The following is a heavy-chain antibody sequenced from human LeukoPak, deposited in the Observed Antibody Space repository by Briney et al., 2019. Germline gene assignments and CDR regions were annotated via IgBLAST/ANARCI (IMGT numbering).Heavy chain of an antibody. Sequence: ASVKVSCKASGYTFTSYDINWVRQATGQGLEWMGWMNPNSGNTGYAQKFQGRVTMTRDTSISTAYMELSRLRSDDTAVYYCASGEDIVVVVAATPYYMDVWGKGTTVTVSS. CDR2: MNPNSGNT. J-gene: IGHJ6*03. CDR1: GYTFTSYD. V-gene: IGHV1-8*01. D-gene: IGHD2-15*01. CDR3: ASGEDIVVVVAATPYYMDV.